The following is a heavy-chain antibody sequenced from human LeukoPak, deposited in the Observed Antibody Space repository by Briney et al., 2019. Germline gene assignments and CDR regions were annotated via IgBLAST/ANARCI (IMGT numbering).Heavy chain of an antibody. CDR2: ISYDGSNK. J-gene: IGHJ3*02. V-gene: IGHV3-30-3*01. CDR1: GFTFSSYA. D-gene: IGHD1-26*01. Sequence: GGSLRLSCAASGFTFSSYAMHWVRQAPGKGLEWVAVISYDGSNKYYADSVKGRFTISRDNSKNTLYLQMNSLRAEDTAVYYCARDGEWELRGAFDIWGQGTMVTVSS. CDR3: ARDGEWELRGAFDI.